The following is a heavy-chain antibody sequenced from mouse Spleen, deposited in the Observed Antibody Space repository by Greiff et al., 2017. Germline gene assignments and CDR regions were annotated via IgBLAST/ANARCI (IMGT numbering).Heavy chain of an antibody. Sequence: QVQLKESGPGLVAPSQSLSITCTVSGFSLTSYGVHWVRQPPGKGLEWLGVIWAGGSTNYNSALMSRLSISKDNSKSQVFLKMNSLQTDDTAMYYCAREGGYYYGSKAMDYWGQGTSVTVSS. CDR3: AREGGYYYGSKAMDY. CDR1: GFSLTSYG. J-gene: IGHJ4*01. CDR2: IWAGGST. V-gene: IGHV2-9*02. D-gene: IGHD1-1*01.